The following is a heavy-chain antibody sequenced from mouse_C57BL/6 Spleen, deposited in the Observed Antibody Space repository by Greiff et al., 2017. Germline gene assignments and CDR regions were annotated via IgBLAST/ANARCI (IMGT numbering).Heavy chain of an antibody. J-gene: IGHJ2*01. CDR1: GFTFSSYG. D-gene: IGHD4-1*01. Sequence: EVKLVESGGDLVKPGGSLKLSCAASGFTFSSYGMSWVRQTPDKRLEWVATISSGGSYTYYPDSVKGRFTISRENSTSTLYMQMGSLKSGDTAMYYCARRLKLGGFGCWGQGTTLTVSS. CDR3: ARRLKLGGFGC. V-gene: IGHV5-6*02. CDR2: ISSGGSYT.